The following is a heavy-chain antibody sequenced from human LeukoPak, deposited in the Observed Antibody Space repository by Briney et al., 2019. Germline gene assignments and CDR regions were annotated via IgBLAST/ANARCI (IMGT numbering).Heavy chain of an antibody. CDR3: ARDRGYTFDC. J-gene: IGHJ4*02. CDR2: IKSDGSDT. CDR1: GFSFNTYW. D-gene: IGHD3-16*02. V-gene: IGHV3-74*01. Sequence: GGSLRPSCAASGFSFNTYWMHWVRHAPGKGLVWVSRIKSDGSDTTYTDSVKGRFTISRDNAKNTLYLQMNSLSAEDTAMYFCARDRGYTFDCWGQGTLVTVSS.